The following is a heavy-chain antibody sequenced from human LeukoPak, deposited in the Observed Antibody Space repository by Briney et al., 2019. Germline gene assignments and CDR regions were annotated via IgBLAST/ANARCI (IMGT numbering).Heavy chain of an antibody. J-gene: IGHJ4*02. CDR3: ARGSAVPDY. CDR1: GGSISSYY. D-gene: IGHD6-19*01. V-gene: IGHV4-59*01. CDR2: IYYSGST. Sequence: PSETLSFTCTVSGGSISSYYWSWIRQPPGKGLEWIGYIYYSGSTNYNPSLKSRITISVDTSKNQFSLKLSSVTAADTAVYYCARGSAVPDYWGQGTLVTVSS.